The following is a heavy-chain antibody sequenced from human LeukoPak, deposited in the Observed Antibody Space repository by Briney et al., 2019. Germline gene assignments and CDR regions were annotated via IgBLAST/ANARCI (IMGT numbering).Heavy chain of an antibody. J-gene: IGHJ4*02. V-gene: IGHV4-61*01. CDR2: IYYSGST. CDR3: ARLLTTVTEARFDY. CDR1: GGSMISGSYY. D-gene: IGHD4-17*01. Sequence: SQTLSLTCTVSGGSMISGSYYWSWIRQPPGKGLEWIGYIYYSGSTNYNPSLKSRVTISVDTSKNQFSLKLSSVTAADTAVYYCARLLTTVTEARFDYWGQGTLVTVSS.